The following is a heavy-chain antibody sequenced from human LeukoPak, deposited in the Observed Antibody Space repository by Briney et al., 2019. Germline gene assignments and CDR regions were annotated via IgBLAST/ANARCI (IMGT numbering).Heavy chain of an antibody. Sequence: ASVKVSCKASGYTFTGYYMHWVRQAPGQGLEWMGWINPNSGGTNYAQKFQGRVTMTRDTSISTAYMELSRLRSDDTAVYYCAREVFGELFYYGMDVWGQGTTVTVSS. CDR2: INPNSGGT. V-gene: IGHV1-2*02. CDR1: GYTFTGYY. D-gene: IGHD3-10*02. CDR3: AREVFGELFYYGMDV. J-gene: IGHJ6*02.